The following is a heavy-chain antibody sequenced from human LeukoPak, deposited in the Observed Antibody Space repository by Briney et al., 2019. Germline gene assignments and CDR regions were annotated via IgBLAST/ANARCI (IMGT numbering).Heavy chain of an antibody. J-gene: IGHJ4*02. Sequence: PGGSLRLSCVTSGFTFNNYALTWVRQTPGKGLECVSAISGDGVSPYYADSVRGRFTISRDNSKNTLYLQMNSLRVEDTAVYFCARDPGAFPYFFDCWGQGTLVTVSS. V-gene: IGHV3-23*01. CDR1: GFTFNNYA. CDR3: ARDPGAFPYFFDC. D-gene: IGHD4/OR15-4a*01. CDR2: ISGDGVSP.